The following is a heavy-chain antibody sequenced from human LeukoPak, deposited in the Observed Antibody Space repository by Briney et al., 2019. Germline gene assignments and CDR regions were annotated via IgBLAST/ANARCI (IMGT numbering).Heavy chain of an antibody. CDR2: ISYDGSNK. J-gene: IGHJ6*02. Sequence: GGSLRLSCAASGFTFGSYAVHWVRQAPGKGLEWVAVISYDGSNKYYADSVKGRFTISRDNSKNTLYLQMNSLRAEDTAVYYCARGGSGSYFGVYYYYGMDVWGQGTTVTVSS. CDR3: ARGGSGSYFGVYYYYGMDV. V-gene: IGHV3-30-3*01. CDR1: GFTFGSYA. D-gene: IGHD3-10*01.